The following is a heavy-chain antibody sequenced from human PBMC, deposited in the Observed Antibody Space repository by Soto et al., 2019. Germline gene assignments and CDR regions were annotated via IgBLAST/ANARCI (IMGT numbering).Heavy chain of an antibody. J-gene: IGHJ6*02. CDR1: GDSISSGNKY. V-gene: IGHV4-30-4*01. CDR2: IFSSGTT. CDR3: ARVPSPFDYYYAMDV. Sequence: PSETLSLTCIVSGDSISSGNKYWSWIRQPPGKGLEWLGYIFSSGTTYHNPSLTSRLSMSLDTSQNQFSLKLNSVTDADTAVYFCARVPSPFDYYYAMDVWGQGTSVTVPS. D-gene: IGHD3-9*01.